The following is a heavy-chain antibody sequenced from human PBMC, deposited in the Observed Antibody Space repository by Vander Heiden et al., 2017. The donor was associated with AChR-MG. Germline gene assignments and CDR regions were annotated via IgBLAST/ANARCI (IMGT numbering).Heavy chain of an antibody. CDR2: ISWNRGSI. Sequence: DVLLVESGRGWLQPGRSPTLPSAPSETPFAVHAMHWVRQDPGKGLEWVSGISWNRGSIGYADSVKGRVTISRDNAKNSLYRQMHSLRAKKTALNYCAKDIKDYEESSGDDAFDIWGQGTMVTVSS. CDR3: AKDIKDYEESSGDDAFDI. J-gene: IGHJ3*02. CDR1: ETPFAVHA. V-gene: IGHV3-9*01. D-gene: IGHD3-22*01.